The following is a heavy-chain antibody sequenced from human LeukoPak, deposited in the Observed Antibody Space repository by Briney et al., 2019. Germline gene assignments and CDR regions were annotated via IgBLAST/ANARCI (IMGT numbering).Heavy chain of an antibody. J-gene: IGHJ6*03. CDR1: GGTFSSYA. Sequence: GASVKVSCKDSGGTFSSYAISWMRQAPGQGLEWMGGIIPIFATANYAQKFQGRATITADESSNTAYMELSSLRSDDTAVYYCARGAVDYYMDVWGKGTTVTVSS. CDR3: ARGAVDYYMDV. V-gene: IGHV1-69*01. CDR2: IIPIFATA.